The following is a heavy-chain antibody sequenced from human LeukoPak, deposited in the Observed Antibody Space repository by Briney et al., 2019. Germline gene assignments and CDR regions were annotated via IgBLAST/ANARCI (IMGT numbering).Heavy chain of an antibody. CDR1: EFIFSDYA. CDR2: IDKTTYPT. D-gene: IGHD3-22*01. CDR3: AKDFQYYYDSSGPRGAFDI. J-gene: IGHJ3*02. V-gene: IGHV3-23*01. Sequence: PGGSLRLSCAASEFIFSDYAMGWVRQAPGKGLEWVSTIDKTTYPTFYADSVKGRFTISRDNSKNTLYLQMNSLRAEDTAVYYCAKDFQYYYDSSGPRGAFDIWGQGTMVTVSS.